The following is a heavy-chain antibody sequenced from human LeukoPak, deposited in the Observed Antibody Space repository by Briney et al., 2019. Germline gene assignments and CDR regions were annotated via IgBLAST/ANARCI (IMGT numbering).Heavy chain of an antibody. D-gene: IGHD3-10*01. Sequence: GESLKISCKGSGCSFSTYWIGWVRQMPGKGLEWMGIIYPGDSDTRYSPSFQGQVTISADNSISTAYLQWSSLKTPDTAIYYCARASWEFLDPYYFDYWGQGALVSVSS. CDR3: ARASWEFLDPYYFDY. CDR2: IYPGDSDT. J-gene: IGHJ4*02. V-gene: IGHV5-51*01. CDR1: GCSFSTYW.